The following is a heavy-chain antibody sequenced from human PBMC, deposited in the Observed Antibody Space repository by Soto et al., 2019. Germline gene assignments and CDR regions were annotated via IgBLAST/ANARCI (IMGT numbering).Heavy chain of an antibody. CDR2: ISYDGYNQ. CDR1: GFTFSDYA. Sequence: QVQLVESGGGVVQPGRSLRLSCAASGFTFSDYAMHWVRQTPDKGLEWVAVISYDGYNQYYADSVKGRFTISRDNSKNTLYLQMNSLSTDDTAVYYCARDGAKRGARGGGVFDYWGQRTLVTVSS. CDR3: ARDGAKRGARGGGVFDY. V-gene: IGHV3-30-3*01. D-gene: IGHD3-10*01. J-gene: IGHJ4*02.